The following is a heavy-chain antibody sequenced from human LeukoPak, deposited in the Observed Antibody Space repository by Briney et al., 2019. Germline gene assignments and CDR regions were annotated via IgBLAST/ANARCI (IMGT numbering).Heavy chain of an antibody. D-gene: IGHD3-22*01. V-gene: IGHV2-5*01. CDR3: AHLKYSYDNSGYYPNYFDH. Sequence: SGPTLLKPTQTLTLTCTFSGFSLGTSGVGVGWIRQPPGKALEWLALIYWNDDKRYSPSLKSRLTITEVTSKNQVVLTMTNVDPVDTATYYCAHLKYSYDNSGYYPNYFDHWGQGTLVTVSS. CDR2: IYWNDDK. CDR1: GFSLGTSGVG. J-gene: IGHJ4*02.